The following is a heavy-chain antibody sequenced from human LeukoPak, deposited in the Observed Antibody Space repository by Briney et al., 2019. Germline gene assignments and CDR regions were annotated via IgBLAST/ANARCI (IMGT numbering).Heavy chain of an antibody. V-gene: IGHV3-23*01. CDR3: AKDGLVTTVADNYFDY. D-gene: IGHD4-11*01. Sequence: GGSLRLSCAASGFTFSSYAMSWVRQAPGKGLEWVSPISGSGGTTYYADSVKGRFTISRDNSKNTLSLHMNSLRADDTAVYYCAKDGLVTTVADNYFDYWSQGTLVTVSS. CDR1: GFTFSSYA. J-gene: IGHJ4*02. CDR2: ISGSGGTT.